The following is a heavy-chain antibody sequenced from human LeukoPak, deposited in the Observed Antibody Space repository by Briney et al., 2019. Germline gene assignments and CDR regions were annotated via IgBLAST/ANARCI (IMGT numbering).Heavy chain of an antibody. CDR3: TRLTNWDHVGNAFDI. D-gene: IGHD1-1*01. J-gene: IGHJ3*02. CDR2: IKTKANSYAT. Sequence: GGSLRLSCAASGFTFSIYSMFWVRQASGKGLEWGGRIKTKANSYATAYVASVKGRFTISRDDSKNTAYLQMNSLKTEDTAVYYCTRLTNWDHVGNAFDIWGQGTMVTVSS. CDR1: GFTFSIYS. V-gene: IGHV3-73*01.